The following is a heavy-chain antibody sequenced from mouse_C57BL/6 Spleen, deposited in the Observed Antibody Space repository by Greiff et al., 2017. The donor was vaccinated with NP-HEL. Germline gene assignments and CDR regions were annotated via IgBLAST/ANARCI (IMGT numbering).Heavy chain of an antibody. CDR3: ARRYGNYVYYAMDY. J-gene: IGHJ4*01. V-gene: IGHV1-50*01. D-gene: IGHD2-10*02. CDR2: IDPSDSYT. CDR1: GYTFTSYW. Sequence: VQLQQSGAELVKPGASVKLSCKASGYTFTSYWMQWVKQRPGQGLEWIGEIDPSDSYTNNNQKFKGKATLTVDTSSSTAYMQLSSLTSEYSAVYYCARRYGNYVYYAMDYWGQGTSVTVPS.